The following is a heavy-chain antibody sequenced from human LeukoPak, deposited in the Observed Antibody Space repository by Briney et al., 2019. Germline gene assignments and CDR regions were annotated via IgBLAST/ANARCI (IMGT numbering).Heavy chain of an antibody. CDR3: ARRGAVAGTLDY. CDR1: GFTFSSYA. CDR2: ISSNGGST. Sequence: GGSLRLSCAASGFTFSSYAMHWVRQAPGKGLEYVSAISSNGGSTYYANSVKGRFTISRDNSKNTLYLQMNSLRTEDTTVYYCARRGAVAGTLDYWGQGTLVTVSS. D-gene: IGHD6-19*01. J-gene: IGHJ4*02. V-gene: IGHV3-64*01.